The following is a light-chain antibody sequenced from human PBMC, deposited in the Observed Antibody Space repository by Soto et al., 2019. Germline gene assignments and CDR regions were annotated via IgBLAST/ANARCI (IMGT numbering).Light chain of an antibody. CDR2: DVS. CDR1: SSDVGGYNY. Sequence: QSVLTQPASVSGSPGQSITISCTGTSSDVGGYNYVSWYQHHPGKAPKLMIYDVSNRPSGVSNRFSGSKSGNTASLTISGLQAEDEADYYCRSYTSSSTPYVFGTGTKVTV. J-gene: IGLJ1*01. CDR3: RSYTSSSTPYV. V-gene: IGLV2-14*03.